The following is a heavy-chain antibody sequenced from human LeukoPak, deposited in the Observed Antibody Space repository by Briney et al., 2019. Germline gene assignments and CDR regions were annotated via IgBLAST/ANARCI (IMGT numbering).Heavy chain of an antibody. Sequence: ASVKVPCNASGYIFTRYYMHWVRQAPGQPPEWMGWINPNSGGTNSAQKFQGRVTMTRDTSISTAYMELSRLTSDDTAVYYCARHPYSGSYHFDYWGQGTLVTVSS. CDR3: ARHPYSGSYHFDY. D-gene: IGHD1-26*01. J-gene: IGHJ4*02. V-gene: IGHV1-2*02. CDR1: GYIFTRYY. CDR2: INPNSGGT.